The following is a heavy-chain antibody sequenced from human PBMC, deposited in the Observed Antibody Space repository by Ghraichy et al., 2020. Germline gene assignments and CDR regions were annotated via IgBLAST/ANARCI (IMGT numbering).Heavy chain of an antibody. CDR3: ARGRVDWNLLREDYFDY. V-gene: IGHV4-59*12. CDR2: IYYSGNI. D-gene: IGHD1-1*01. Sequence: SETLSLTCTVSGGSISSYCWGWIRQPPGKGLEWIGYIYYSGNINYNPSLASRVTISVDRSKNQFSLKLTSVTAADTAVYYCARGRVDWNLLREDYFDYWGQGTLVTVSS. J-gene: IGHJ4*02. CDR1: GGSISSYC.